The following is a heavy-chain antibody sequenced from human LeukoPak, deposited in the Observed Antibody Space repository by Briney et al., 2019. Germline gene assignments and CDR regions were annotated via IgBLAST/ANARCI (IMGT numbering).Heavy chain of an antibody. CDR2: ISSSSSSSAI. CDR1: GFTFSTYS. Sequence: GGSLRLSCAASGFTFSTYSMNWVRQAPGKGLEWVSYISSSSSSSAIYYADSVRGRFTISRDNAQNSLYLQMNSLRAEDTAVYYCAKVSQWLAQDFYYFDYWGQGTLVTVSS. J-gene: IGHJ4*02. D-gene: IGHD6-19*01. V-gene: IGHV3-48*01. CDR3: AKVSQWLAQDFYYFDY.